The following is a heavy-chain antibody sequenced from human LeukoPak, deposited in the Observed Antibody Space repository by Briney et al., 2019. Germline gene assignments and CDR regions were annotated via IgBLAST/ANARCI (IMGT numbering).Heavy chain of an antibody. CDR2: ISAYNGNT. CDR3: ARDRPVVVVAATHLDY. V-gene: IGHV1-18*01. CDR1: GYTFTSYG. Sequence: ASVKVSCKASGYTFTSYGISWVRQAPGQGLVWMGWISAYNGNTNYAQKLQGRVTMTTDTSTSTAYMELRSLRSDDTAVYYCARDRPVVVVAATHLDYWGQGTLVTVSS. J-gene: IGHJ4*02. D-gene: IGHD2-15*01.